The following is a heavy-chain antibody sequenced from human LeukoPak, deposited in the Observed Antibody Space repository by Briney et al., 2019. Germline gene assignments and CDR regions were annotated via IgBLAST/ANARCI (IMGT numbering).Heavy chain of an antibody. CDR2: ISGSGSDI. J-gene: IGHJ4*02. D-gene: IGHD1-26*01. CDR3: ATGPQIREPAF. V-gene: IGHV3-11*04. Sequence: GGSMRLSCVASGLTSSDYYMGWIRQAPGRGLEWLSYISGSGSDINYAESVRGRFALSRDNGKNSLDLQLNSLRPEDTAVYYWATGPQIREPAFWGQGTLVTVSS. CDR1: GLTSSDYY.